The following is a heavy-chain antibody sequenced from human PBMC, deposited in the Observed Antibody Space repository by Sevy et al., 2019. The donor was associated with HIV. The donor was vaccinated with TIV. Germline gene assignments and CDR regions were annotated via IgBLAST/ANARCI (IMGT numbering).Heavy chain of an antibody. Sequence: GGSLRLSCAASGFTFDDYAMHWVRQAPGKGLEWVSGISWNSGSIGYADSVKGRFTISRDNAKNSLYLQMNSLRAEDTALYYCAKDIDGSFVVHAVDYWGQGTLVTVSS. CDR2: ISWNSGSI. CDR3: AKDIDGSFVVHAVDY. CDR1: GFTFDDYA. J-gene: IGHJ4*02. V-gene: IGHV3-9*01. D-gene: IGHD2-15*01.